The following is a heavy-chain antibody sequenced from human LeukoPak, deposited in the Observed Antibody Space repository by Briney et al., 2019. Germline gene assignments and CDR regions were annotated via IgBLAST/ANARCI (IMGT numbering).Heavy chain of an antibody. CDR2: ISGRGSTI. CDR3: ASLDRGYYYSFDY. J-gene: IGHJ4*02. V-gene: IGHV3-48*03. D-gene: IGHD2/OR15-2a*01. Sequence: GGSLRLSCAASGFTFSNYEMNWVRQAPGKGLEWVSYISGRGSTIYNADSVKGRFTISRDNAKNSLYLQMNSLRAEDTAVYYCASLDRGYYYSFDYWGQGILVTVSS. CDR1: GFTFSNYE.